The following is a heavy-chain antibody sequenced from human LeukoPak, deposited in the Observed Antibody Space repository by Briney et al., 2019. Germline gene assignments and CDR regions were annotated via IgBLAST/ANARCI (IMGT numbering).Heavy chain of an antibody. J-gene: IGHJ4*02. V-gene: IGHV3-64*01. CDR1: GFTFSSYA. D-gene: IGHD2-15*01. Sequence: PGGSLRLSCAASGFTFSSYAMHWVRQAPGKGLEYVSAISSNGGSTYYANSVKGRFTISRDNSKNTLYLQMGSLRAEDMAVYYCARNRRYCSGGSCGALYYFDYWGQGTLVTVSS. CDR2: ISSNGGST. CDR3: ARNRRYCSGGSCGALYYFDY.